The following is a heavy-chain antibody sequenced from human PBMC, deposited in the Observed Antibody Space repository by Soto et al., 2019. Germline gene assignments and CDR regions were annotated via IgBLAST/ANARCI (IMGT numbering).Heavy chain of an antibody. V-gene: IGHV3-74*01. J-gene: IGHJ4*02. D-gene: IGHD3-22*01. CDR2: LNIDESST. CDR3: ARYDGSAYYLFDF. Sequence: GGSLRLPCAASGFTFSPYWMHWVRQAPGKGLVWVSRLNIDESSTSYADSVKGRFTISRDNAKNMLYLQMNSLRAEDTAVYFCARYDGSAYYLFDFWAQGTLVTVSS. CDR1: GFTFSPYW.